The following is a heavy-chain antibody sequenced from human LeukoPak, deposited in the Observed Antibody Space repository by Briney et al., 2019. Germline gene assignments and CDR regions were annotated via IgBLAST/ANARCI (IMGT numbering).Heavy chain of an antibody. CDR1: GFTFSSYS. CDR3: TTDRQVAGTIY. D-gene: IGHD6-19*01. V-gene: IGHV3-48*04. J-gene: IGHJ4*02. Sequence: GGSLRLSCAASGFTFSSYSMNWVRQAPGKGLEWVSYISSSSSTIYYADSVTSRFTISRDNAKNSLYLQMNSLRAEDTAVYYCTTDRQVAGTIYWGQGTLVTVSS. CDR2: ISSSSSTI.